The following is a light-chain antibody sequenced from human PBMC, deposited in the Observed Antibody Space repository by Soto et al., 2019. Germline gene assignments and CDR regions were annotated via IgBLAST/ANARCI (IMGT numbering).Light chain of an antibody. CDR2: AAS. Sequence: DIQLTQSPSFLSASVGDRVTITCRASQGISSYLAWYQQKPGKAPKLLIFAASTLHSGVPSRLSGSGSGTEFTLTISSLQPEDFATYYCQHLHSYPLTFGGGTKVEMK. V-gene: IGKV1-9*01. CDR1: QGISSY. CDR3: QHLHSYPLT. J-gene: IGKJ4*01.